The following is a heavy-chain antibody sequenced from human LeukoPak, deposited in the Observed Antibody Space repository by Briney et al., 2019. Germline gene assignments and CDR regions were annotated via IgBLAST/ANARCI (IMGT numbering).Heavy chain of an antibody. V-gene: IGHV3-23*01. J-gene: IGHJ4*02. CDR1: GFTFSSYA. CDR2: ISGSSGTT. CDR3: AKDLYYYDSSGYWRY. Sequence: GGSLRLSCAASGFTFSSYAMSWVRQAPGKGLEWVSDISGSSGTTYDADSVKGRFTISRDNSKNTLYLQMNSLRAEDTAVYYCAKDLYYYDSSGYWRYWGQGTLVTVSS. D-gene: IGHD3-22*01.